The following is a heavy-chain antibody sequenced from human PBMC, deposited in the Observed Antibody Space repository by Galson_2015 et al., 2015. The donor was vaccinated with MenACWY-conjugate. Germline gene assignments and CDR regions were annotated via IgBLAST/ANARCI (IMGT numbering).Heavy chain of an antibody. V-gene: IGHV3-23*01. J-gene: IGHJ4*02. CDR3: AKDLETVVTSFDY. CDR2: ISGSGGSA. Sequence: SLRLSCAASGFTFSSYAMSWVRQAPGKGLEWVSAISGSGGSAYYADSVKGRFTISRDNSKNTLYLQMNSLRAEDTAVYYCAKDLETVVTSFDYWGQGTLVTVSS. D-gene: IGHD4-23*01. CDR1: GFTFSSYA.